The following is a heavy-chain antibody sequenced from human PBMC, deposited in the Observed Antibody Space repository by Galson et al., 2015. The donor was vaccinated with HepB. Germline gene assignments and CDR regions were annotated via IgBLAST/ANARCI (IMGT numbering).Heavy chain of an antibody. Sequence: SLRLSCAASGFTFRDYYMSWIRQAPGKKLEWLSYISSSSGTYTNYADSVKGRLTISRDNAENSLYLQMSSLRVEDTAIYYCARHESESKTYAADNWGQGTLVTVSS. V-gene: IGHV3-11*06. CDR1: GFTFRDYY. J-gene: IGHJ4*02. D-gene: IGHD2-2*01. CDR3: ARHESESKTYAADN. CDR2: ISSSSGTYT.